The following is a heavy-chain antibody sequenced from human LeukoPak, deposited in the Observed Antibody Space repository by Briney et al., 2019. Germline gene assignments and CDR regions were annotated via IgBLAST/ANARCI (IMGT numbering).Heavy chain of an antibody. D-gene: IGHD4-17*01. CDR2: INSDGSST. CDR1: GFTFSTYW. Sequence: GGSLRLSCAASGFTFSTYWMHWVRHEPGKGLVWVSRINSDGSSTIYADSVKGRFTISRDNTKNTLYLQMNSLRVEDTAVYYCVGVTTTTLLDCWGQGTLVTVSS. J-gene: IGHJ4*02. CDR3: VGVTTTTLLDC. V-gene: IGHV3-74*01.